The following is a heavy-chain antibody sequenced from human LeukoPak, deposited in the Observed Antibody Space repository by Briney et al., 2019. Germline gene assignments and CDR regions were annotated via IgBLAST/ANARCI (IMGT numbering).Heavy chain of an antibody. V-gene: IGHV3-48*01. J-gene: IGHJ4*02. CDR3: AKCSAYYYDSSLSDYFDY. D-gene: IGHD3-22*01. CDR1: GFTFSSYS. CDR2: ISSSSSTI. Sequence: PGGSLRLSCAASGFTFSSYSMNWVRQAPGKGLEWVSYISSSSSTIYYADSVKGRFTISRDNSKNTLYLQMNSLRAEDTAEYYCAKCSAYYYDSSLSDYFDYWGQGTLVTVSS.